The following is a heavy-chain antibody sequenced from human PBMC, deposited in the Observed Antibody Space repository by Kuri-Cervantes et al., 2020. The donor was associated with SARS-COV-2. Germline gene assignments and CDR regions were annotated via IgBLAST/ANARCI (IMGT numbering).Heavy chain of an antibody. V-gene: IGHV3-11*06. D-gene: IGHD6-6*01. CDR3: ARGGLGGQLVDGMDV. CDR1: GFTFSDYY. CDR2: ISSSSSYT. J-gene: IGHJ6*02. Sequence: GESLKISCAASGFTFSDYYMSWIRQAPGKGLEWVSYISSSSSYTNYADSVKGRFTISRDNAKNSLYLQTNSLRAEDTAVYYCARGGLGGQLVDGMDVWGQGTTVTVSS.